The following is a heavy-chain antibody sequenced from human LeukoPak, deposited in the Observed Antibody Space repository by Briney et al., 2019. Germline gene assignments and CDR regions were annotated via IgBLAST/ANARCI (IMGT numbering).Heavy chain of an antibody. D-gene: IGHD6-13*01. J-gene: IGHJ4*02. Sequence: PSETLSLTCTVSGGSISTYYWTWIRQPPGKGLEWVGYVYSSGSTKYNPSLRSRVTISLDTSKNQFSLRLISVTAADTAVYYCARHRAAAGHDYWGQGTLVTVSS. CDR1: GGSISTYY. CDR2: VYSSGST. V-gene: IGHV4-59*01. CDR3: ARHRAAAGHDY.